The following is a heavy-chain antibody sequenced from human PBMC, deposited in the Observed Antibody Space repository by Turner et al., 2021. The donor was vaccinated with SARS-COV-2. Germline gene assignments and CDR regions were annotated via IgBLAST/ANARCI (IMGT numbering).Heavy chain of an antibody. CDR1: GFTVSSYG. V-gene: IGHV3-33*01. D-gene: IGHD5-18*01. Sequence: QVQLVESGGGVVQPGRSLRLSCAASGFTVSSYGMHWVRQAPGKGLEWVAVIWYDGSNKYYADSVKGRFTISRDNSKNTLYLQMNSLRAEDTAVYYCAREGTAMVQNFDYWGQGTLVTVSS. J-gene: IGHJ4*02. CDR2: IWYDGSNK. CDR3: AREGTAMVQNFDY.